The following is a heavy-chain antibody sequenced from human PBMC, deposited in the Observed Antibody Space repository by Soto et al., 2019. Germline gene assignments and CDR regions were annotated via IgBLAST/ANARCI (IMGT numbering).Heavy chain of an antibody. CDR2: INSDGSST. Sequence: GGSLRLSCAASGFTFSSYWMHWVRQAPGKGLVWVSRINSDGSSTSYADSVKGRFTISRDNAKNTLYLQMNSLRAEDTAVYYCARGPPPIFRGYYYGMDVWGQGTTVTVSS. CDR3: ARGPPPIFRGYYYGMDV. CDR1: GFTFSSYW. J-gene: IGHJ6*02. D-gene: IGHD3-9*01. V-gene: IGHV3-74*01.